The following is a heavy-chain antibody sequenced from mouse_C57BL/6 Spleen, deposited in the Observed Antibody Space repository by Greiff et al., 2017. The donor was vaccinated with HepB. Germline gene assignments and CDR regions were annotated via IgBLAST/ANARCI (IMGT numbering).Heavy chain of an antibody. Sequence: VQLQQSGPELVKPGASVKISCKASGYAFSSSWMNWVKQRPGKGLEWIGRIYPGDGDTNYNGKFKGKATLTADKSSSTAYMQLSSLTSEDSAVYFYARMTNLYFDYWGQGTTLTFSS. CDR1: GYAFSSSW. V-gene: IGHV1-82*01. CDR2: IYPGDGDT. J-gene: IGHJ2*01. CDR3: ARMTNLYFDY.